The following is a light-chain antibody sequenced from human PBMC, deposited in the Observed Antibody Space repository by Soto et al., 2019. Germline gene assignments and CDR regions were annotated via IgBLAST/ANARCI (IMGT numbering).Light chain of an antibody. CDR1: QSVSIT. CDR2: GAS. J-gene: IGKJ4*01. V-gene: IGKV3-15*01. CDR3: QQYNNWPPLT. Sequence: TVMTQSPDTLSVSPGERATLSCRASQSVSITLAWYQHKPGQAPRLLIYGASTRATGIPARFSGSGSGTEFTLTISSLQSEDFAVYYCQQYNNWPPLTFGGGTKVEIK.